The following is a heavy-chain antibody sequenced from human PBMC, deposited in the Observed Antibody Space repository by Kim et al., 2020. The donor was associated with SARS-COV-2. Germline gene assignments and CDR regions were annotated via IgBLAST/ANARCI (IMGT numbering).Heavy chain of an antibody. V-gene: IGHV7-4-1*02. J-gene: IGHJ4*02. CDR1: GYTFTSYA. CDR3: ARVYYGSGSYYAPDFDY. D-gene: IGHD3-10*01. CDR2: INTNTGNP. Sequence: ASVKVSCKASGYTFTSYAMNWVRQAPGQGLEWMGWINTNTGNPTYAQGFTGRFVFSLDTSVSTAYLQISSLKAEDTAVYYCARVYYGSGSYYAPDFDYWGQGTLVTVSS.